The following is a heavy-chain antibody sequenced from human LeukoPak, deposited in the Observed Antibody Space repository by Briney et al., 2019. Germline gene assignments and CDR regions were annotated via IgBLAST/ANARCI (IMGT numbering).Heavy chain of an antibody. Sequence: GGSLRLSCAASGFTVSSKYMSWVRQAPGKGLEWVSVIYSGGSTYYADSVKGRFTISRDNSKNTLYLQMNSLRAEDTAVYYCARRRRYDSSGYYLDYWGQGTLVTVSS. CDR3: ARRRRYDSSGYYLDY. J-gene: IGHJ4*02. CDR1: GFTVSSKY. V-gene: IGHV3-66*01. CDR2: IYSGGST. D-gene: IGHD3-22*01.